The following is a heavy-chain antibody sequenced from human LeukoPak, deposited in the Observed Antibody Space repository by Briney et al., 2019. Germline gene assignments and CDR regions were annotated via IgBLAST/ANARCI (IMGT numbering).Heavy chain of an antibody. Sequence: SETLSLTCTVSGYSISSGYYWGWIRQSPGKGLGWIGSIYHGGSTYYNPSLRSRVIVSVDTSKNHFSLKMSSVTAADTAVYYCARLQFLSGGYYAFDSWGQGSLVTVSS. J-gene: IGHJ4*02. V-gene: IGHV4-38-2*02. CDR1: GYSISSGYY. CDR2: IYHGGST. CDR3: ARLQFLSGGYYAFDS. D-gene: IGHD3-22*01.